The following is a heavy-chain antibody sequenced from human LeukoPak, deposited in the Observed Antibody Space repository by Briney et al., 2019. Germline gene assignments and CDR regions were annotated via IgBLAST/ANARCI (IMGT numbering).Heavy chain of an antibody. CDR1: GYTFTDYY. J-gene: IGHJ5*02. CDR3: ARGGCSGGICYSSWLDP. Sequence: ASVKVSCKASGYTFTDYYMHWVRQAPGQGLEWMGWINPNSGGTNYAQHLQGRVTMTRDTSISTANMELRSLRPDDTAVYYCARGGCSGGICYSSWLDPWGQGTLVTVSS. V-gene: IGHV1-2*02. CDR2: INPNSGGT. D-gene: IGHD2-15*01.